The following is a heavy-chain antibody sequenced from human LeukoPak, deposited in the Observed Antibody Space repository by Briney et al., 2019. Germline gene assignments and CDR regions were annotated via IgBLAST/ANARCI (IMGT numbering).Heavy chain of an antibody. CDR2: VNPNDGGT. J-gene: IGHJ5*02. Sequence: GSVKVSCRASGYTFTGYYMHWMRQAPGQGLEWMGWVNPNDGGTNYAQKFQGRVTMTSDTSIGTAYMELSSLTSDDTAVYYCARLGRQDTAMAWGQGTLVTVSS. CDR3: ARLGRQDTAMA. V-gene: IGHV1-2*02. CDR1: GYTFTGYY. D-gene: IGHD5-18*01.